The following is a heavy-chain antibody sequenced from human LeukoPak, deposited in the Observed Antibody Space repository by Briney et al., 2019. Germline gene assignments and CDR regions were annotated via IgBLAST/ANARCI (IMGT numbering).Heavy chain of an antibody. V-gene: IGHV3-21*01. J-gene: IGHJ3*02. CDR3: ARGEDDFWSGYPHHAFDI. D-gene: IGHD3-3*01. Sequence: GGSLRLSCAASGFTFSSYSMNWVRQAPGKGLEWVSSISSSSSYIYYADSVKGRFTISRDNAKNSLYLQMNSLRAEDTAVYYCARGEDDFWSGYPHHAFDIWGQGTMVTVSS. CDR1: GFTFSSYS. CDR2: ISSSSSYI.